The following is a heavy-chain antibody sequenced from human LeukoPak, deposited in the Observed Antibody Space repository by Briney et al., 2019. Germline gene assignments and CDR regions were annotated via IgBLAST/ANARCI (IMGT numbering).Heavy chain of an antibody. V-gene: IGHV3-30*02. D-gene: IGHD6-19*01. CDR3: AKASGDGGGYSSGWLDY. CDR2: IWYDGSNR. J-gene: IGHJ4*02. CDR1: GFIFSYYG. Sequence: GGSLRLSCAASGFIFSYYGMHWVRQAPGKGLEWVAVIWYDGSNRYYADSLKGRFTISRDNSKNTLYLQMNSLRAEDTAVYYCAKASGDGGGYSSGWLDYWGQGTLVTVSS.